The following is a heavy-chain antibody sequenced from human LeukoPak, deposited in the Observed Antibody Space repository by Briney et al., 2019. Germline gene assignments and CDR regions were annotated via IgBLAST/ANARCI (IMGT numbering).Heavy chain of an antibody. CDR1: GTTFNYAW. Sequence: GGSLRLSCAASGTTFNYAWMTWVRQAPGKGLEWVARIKSKADGGTTEYVAPVKGRFTISRDDSQNMLYLQMNSLNTEDSAVYYCAALGTGFFNYWGQGTLVTVSS. CDR3: AALGTGFFNY. CDR2: IKSKADGGTT. J-gene: IGHJ4*02. V-gene: IGHV3-15*01. D-gene: IGHD2-8*02.